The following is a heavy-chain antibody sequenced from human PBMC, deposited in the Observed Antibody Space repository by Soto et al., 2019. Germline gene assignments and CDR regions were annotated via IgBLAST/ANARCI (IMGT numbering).Heavy chain of an antibody. V-gene: IGHV4-4*07. CDR1: GGSISGYF. D-gene: IGHD4-17*01. CDR3: ARDLGGYGDYGFDY. J-gene: IGHJ4*02. Sequence: ASETLSLTCTVSGGSISGYFWSWIRQPAGKGLEWIGRIYTSGSTNYNPSLNSRITMSVDTSNNQVFLKLSSVTAADTAVYYCARDLGGYGDYGFDYWGQGVLVTVSS. CDR2: IYTSGST.